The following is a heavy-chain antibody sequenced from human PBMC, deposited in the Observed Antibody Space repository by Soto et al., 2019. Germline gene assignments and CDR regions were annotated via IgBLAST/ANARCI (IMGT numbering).Heavy chain of an antibody. Sequence: QVRLVQSGAEVKKPGSSVKVSCKASGGTFSNYAITWLRLAPGQGLAWLGGIIPVFGTVNYAPKFQGRVTITADESTSTAYMELNRLRSEDTAVYYCARDNPYTNSFGNWFDPWGQGTLVIVS. J-gene: IGHJ5*02. CDR3: ARDNPYTNSFGNWFDP. V-gene: IGHV1-69*01. CDR2: IIPVFGTV. D-gene: IGHD6-13*01. CDR1: GGTFSNYA.